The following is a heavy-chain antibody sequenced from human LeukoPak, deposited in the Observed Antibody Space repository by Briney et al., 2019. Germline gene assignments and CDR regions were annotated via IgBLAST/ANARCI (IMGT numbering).Heavy chain of an antibody. CDR3: AGSSSSLVSPFDY. J-gene: IGHJ4*02. CDR2: IYYSGST. D-gene: IGHD6-6*01. V-gene: IGHV4-31*03. Sequence: SQTLSLTCTVSGGSISSGGYYWSWIRQHPGKGLEWIGYIYYSGSTYYNPSLKSRVTISVDTSKNQFSLKLSSVTAADTAVYYCAGSSSSLVSPFDYWGQGTLVTVSP. CDR1: GGSISSGGYY.